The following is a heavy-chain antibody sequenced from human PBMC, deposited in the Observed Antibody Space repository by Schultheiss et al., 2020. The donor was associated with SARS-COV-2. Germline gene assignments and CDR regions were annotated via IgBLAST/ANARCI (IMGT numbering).Heavy chain of an antibody. J-gene: IGHJ4*02. V-gene: IGHV4-61*03. CDR3: AKTARVPAY. Sequence: SETLSLTCTVSGASLSSGAYSWSWIRQPPGKGLEWIGYIYHSGSTNYNPSLKSRLTISMDTSKNHFSLKLTSVTAADTAVYYCAKTARVPAYWGQGVLVTVSS. D-gene: IGHD5-18*01. CDR2: IYHSGST. CDR1: GASLSSGAYS.